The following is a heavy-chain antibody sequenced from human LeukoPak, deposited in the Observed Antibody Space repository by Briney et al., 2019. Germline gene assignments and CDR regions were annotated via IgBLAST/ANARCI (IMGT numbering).Heavy chain of an antibody. D-gene: IGHD2-2*01. CDR2: INSDGSST. J-gene: IGHJ5*02. CDR1: GFTFSSYW. Sequence: GGSLRLSCAASGFTFSSYWMHWVGQAPGKGLVWVSRINSDGSSTSYADSVKGRFTISRDNAKNTLYLQMNSLRAEDTAVYYCAREGCSSTSCYANWFDPWGQGTLVTVSS. CDR3: AREGCSSTSCYANWFDP. V-gene: IGHV3-74*01.